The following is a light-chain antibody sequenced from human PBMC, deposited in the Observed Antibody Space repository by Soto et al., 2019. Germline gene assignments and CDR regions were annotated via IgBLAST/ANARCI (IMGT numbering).Light chain of an antibody. CDR1: QSVGSL. CDR3: QQYNEWPIT. J-gene: IGKJ5*01. CDR2: RAS. Sequence: EIVLTQSPATLSLSPGERATLSCRASQSVGSLLAWYQQKPGQAPRLLIYRASSRATGISGSFSGSGSGTEFTLTITSLQSEDFAVYYCQQYNEWPITFGQGTRLEI. V-gene: IGKV3-15*01.